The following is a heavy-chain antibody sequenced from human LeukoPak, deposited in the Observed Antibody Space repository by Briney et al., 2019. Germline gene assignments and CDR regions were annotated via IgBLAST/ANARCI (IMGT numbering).Heavy chain of an antibody. CDR3: AKDRGVAAAGTWVY. CDR1: GFTFSSYA. V-gene: IGHV3-23*01. Sequence: PGGSLRLSCVASGFTFSSYAMSWVRQAPGKGLEWVSAISGSGGSTYYADSVKGRFTISRDNSKNTLYLQMNSLRAEDTAVYYCAKDRGVAAAGTWVYWGQGTLVTVSS. D-gene: IGHD6-13*01. J-gene: IGHJ4*02. CDR2: ISGSGGST.